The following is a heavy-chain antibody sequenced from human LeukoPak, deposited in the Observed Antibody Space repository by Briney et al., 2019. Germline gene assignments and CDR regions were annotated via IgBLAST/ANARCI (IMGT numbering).Heavy chain of an antibody. CDR3: ARGTGSSSWSYYYYYMDV. Sequence: SETLSLTCTVSGRSISSYYWSWIRQPPGKGLEWIGYIYYSGSTNYNPSLKSRVTISVDTSKNQFSLKLSSVTAADTAVYYCARGTGSSSWSYYYYYMDVWGKGTTVTISS. CDR2: IYYSGST. D-gene: IGHD6-13*01. J-gene: IGHJ6*03. CDR1: GRSISSYY. V-gene: IGHV4-59*01.